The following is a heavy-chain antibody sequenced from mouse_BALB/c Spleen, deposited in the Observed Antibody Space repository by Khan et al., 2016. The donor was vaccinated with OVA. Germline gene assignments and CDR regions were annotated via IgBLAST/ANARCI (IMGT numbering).Heavy chain of an antibody. J-gene: IGHJ2*01. Sequence: EVQLQESGPGLVKPSQSLSLTCTVTGYSITSDYAWNWIRQFPGNRLEWMGYIKYSGITSYNPSLKSRISITRDTSKNQFFLQLNSVTTEDTATDYWARSGTISTVVVTDFDFWGQGTTLTVSS. V-gene: IGHV3-2*02. CDR3: ARSGTISTVVVTDFDF. D-gene: IGHD1-1*01. CDR1: GYSITSDYA. CDR2: IKYSGIT.